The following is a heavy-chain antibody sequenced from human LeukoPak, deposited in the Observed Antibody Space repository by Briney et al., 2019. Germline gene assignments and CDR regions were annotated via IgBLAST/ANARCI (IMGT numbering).Heavy chain of an antibody. CDR1: GGSLSGYY. D-gene: IGHD4-17*01. CDR2: INHLGHT. J-gene: IGHJ3*02. V-gene: IGHV4-34*01. Sequence: SETLSLTCAVFGGSLSGYYWSWIRQPPGKGLEWIGEINHLGHTNYNPSLKSRATISVDTSRNQFSLRLTSVTAADTAVYFCARGDYRDYTFYMWGXGTMVTVSS. CDR3: ARGDYRDYTFYM.